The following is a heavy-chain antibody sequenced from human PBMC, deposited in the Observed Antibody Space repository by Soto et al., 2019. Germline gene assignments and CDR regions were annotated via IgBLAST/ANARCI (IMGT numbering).Heavy chain of an antibody. CDR3: ARDGPRVEYECCSVYDY. V-gene: IGHV1-18*01. CDR1: GYTFTSYG. CDR2: ISAYNGNT. Sequence: ASVKVSCKASGYTFTSYGISWVRQAPGQGLAWMGWISAYNGNTNYPLKLQGKVTMTTDTSTSTAYMELRSLRSDDTAVYYCARDGPRVEYECCSVYDYWGQGTLVTVSS. D-gene: IGHD3-3*01. J-gene: IGHJ4*02.